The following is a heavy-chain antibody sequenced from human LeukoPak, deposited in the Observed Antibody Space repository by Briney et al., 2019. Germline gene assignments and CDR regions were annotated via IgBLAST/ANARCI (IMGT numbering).Heavy chain of an antibody. CDR2: IWYDGSNK. V-gene: IGHV3-33*01. Sequence: PGRSLRLSCAASGFTFSSYGMHWVRQAPGKGLEWVAVIWYDGSNKYYADSVKGRFTISRDNSKNTLYLQMNSLRAEDTAMYHCVRDLGGRSGHWGQGTLVTVSS. J-gene: IGHJ4*02. CDR3: VRDLGGRSGH. D-gene: IGHD1-26*01. CDR1: GFTFSSYG.